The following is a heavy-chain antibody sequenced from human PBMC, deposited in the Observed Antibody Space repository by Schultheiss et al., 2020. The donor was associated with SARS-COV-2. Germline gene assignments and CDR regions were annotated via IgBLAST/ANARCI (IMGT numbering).Heavy chain of an antibody. V-gene: IGHV4-34*01. CDR2: INQSGST. J-gene: IGHJ6*02. CDR1: GGSFSGYY. D-gene: IGHD2-15*01. CDR3: ARGRGYCSGGSCYLPTHYYYYCMDV. Sequence: SETLSLTCAVYGGSFSGYYWSWIRQPPGKGLEWIGEINQSGSTNYNPSLKSRVTISVDTSKNQFSLKLSSVTAADTAVYYCARGRGYCSGGSCYLPTHYYYYCMDVWGQGTTVTVSS.